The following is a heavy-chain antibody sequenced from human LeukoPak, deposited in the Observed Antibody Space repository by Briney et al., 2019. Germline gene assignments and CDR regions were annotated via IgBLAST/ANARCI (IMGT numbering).Heavy chain of an antibody. CDR3: AKDYPDIVVVVAAPMDV. CDR2: LCGSGGST. V-gene: IGHV3-23*01. D-gene: IGHD2-15*01. Sequence: GGALRLSRGASGFTFYRYAMSWGRPAPGEGVGGVSALCGSGGSTYYADSVKGRFTISRDNSKNTLYLQMNSLRAEDTAVYYCAKDYPDIVVVVAAPMDVWGQGTTVTVSS. J-gene: IGHJ6*02. CDR1: GFTFYRYA.